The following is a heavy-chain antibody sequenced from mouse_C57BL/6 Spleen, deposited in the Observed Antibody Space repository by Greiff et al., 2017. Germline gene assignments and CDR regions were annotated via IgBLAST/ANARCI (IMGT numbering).Heavy chain of an antibody. J-gene: IGHJ4*01. CDR2: INPSTGGT. CDR3: ARVPLYYAMDY. V-gene: IGHV1-42*01. Sequence: EVQLQQSGPELVKPGASVKISCKASGYSFTGYYMNWVKQSPEKSLEWIGEINPSTGGTTYNQKFKAKATLTVDKSSSTAYMQLKSLTSEDSAVYYCARVPLYYAMDYWGQGTSVTVSS. CDR1: GYSFTGYY.